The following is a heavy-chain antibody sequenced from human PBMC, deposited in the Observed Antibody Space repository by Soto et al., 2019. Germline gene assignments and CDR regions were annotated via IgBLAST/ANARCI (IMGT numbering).Heavy chain of an antibody. V-gene: IGHV1-69*02. D-gene: IGHD3-3*01. CDR3: AGADYDFWRGSQKPDYYYYYMDV. CDR1: GGTFSSYT. Sequence: VASVKVSCKASGGTFSSYTISWVRQAPGQGLEWMGRIIPILGIANYAQKFQGRVTITADKSTSTAYMELSSLRSEDTAVYYCAGADYDFWRGSQKPDYYYYYMDVWGKGTTVTVSS. J-gene: IGHJ6*03. CDR2: IIPILGIA.